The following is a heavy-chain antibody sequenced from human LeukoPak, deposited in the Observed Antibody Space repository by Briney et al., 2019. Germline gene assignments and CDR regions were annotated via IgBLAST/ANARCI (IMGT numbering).Heavy chain of an antibody. V-gene: IGHV4-34*01. Sequence: SETLSLTCAVYGGSFSGYYWSWIRQPPGKGLEWIGEINHSGSTNYNPSLKTRVTISVDTSKNQFSLKLSSVTAADTAVYYCARDSYPIPLWGGGYYFDYWGQGTLVTVSS. CDR2: INHSGST. D-gene: IGHD5-18*01. J-gene: IGHJ4*02. CDR1: GGSFSGYY. CDR3: ARDSYPIPLWGGGYYFDY.